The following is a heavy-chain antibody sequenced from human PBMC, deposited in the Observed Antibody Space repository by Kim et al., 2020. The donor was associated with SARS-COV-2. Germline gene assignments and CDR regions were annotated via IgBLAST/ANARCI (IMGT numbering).Heavy chain of an antibody. CDR1: GFTFSSYV. CDR2: ISTHGDDT. V-gene: IGHV3-64D*09. J-gene: IGHJ4*02. CDR3: VKQLGGYFDWPRPHFDS. Sequence: GGSLRLSCSVSGFTFSSYVMKWVRQAPGKGLDVSAISTHGDDTSYAESVKGRLVISRDYSKNTVYLQMRSLRPDDTAVYYCVKQLGGYFDWPRPHFDSWGEGTLLTVPA. D-gene: IGHD3-9*01.